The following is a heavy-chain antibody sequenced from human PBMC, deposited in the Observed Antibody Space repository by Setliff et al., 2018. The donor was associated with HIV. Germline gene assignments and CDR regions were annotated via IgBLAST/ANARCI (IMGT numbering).Heavy chain of an antibody. J-gene: IGHJ4*02. CDR1: GDSITSGNFL. V-gene: IGHV4-30-4*01. CDR2: IYFSGSA. CDR3: ARGRVFCDGDSCYHFDY. D-gene: IGHD2-21*02. Sequence: PSETLSLTCTVSGDSITSGNFLWNWIRQSPGKGLEWIGYIYFSGSATHNPTLKSPVSISVDTSKNQFYLTITSVTAADTAVYYCARGRVFCDGDSCYHFDYWGRGILVTVSS.